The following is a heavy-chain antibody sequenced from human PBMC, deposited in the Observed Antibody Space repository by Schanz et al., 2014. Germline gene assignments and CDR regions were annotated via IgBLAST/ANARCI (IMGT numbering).Heavy chain of an antibody. CDR2: ISGSGGST. J-gene: IGHJ6*02. D-gene: IGHD6-6*01. CDR1: GFAFSAYS. CDR3: ARGYSSSMDV. V-gene: IGHV3-23*04. Sequence: EVQLVESGGGLVKPGGSLRLSCAASGFAFSAYSMNWVRQAPGKGLEWVAGISGSGGSTDYADSVKGRFIIPRDNSKNTLYLQMNSLRAEDTAVYYCARGYSSSMDVWGQGTTVTVSS.